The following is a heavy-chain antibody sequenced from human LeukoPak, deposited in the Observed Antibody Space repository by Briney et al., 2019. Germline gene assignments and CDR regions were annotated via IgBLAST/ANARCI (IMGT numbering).Heavy chain of an antibody. V-gene: IGHV4-59*01. CDR3: ARYQLYSGTYYWFDP. CDR1: GDSIGSYY. J-gene: IGHJ5*02. D-gene: IGHD1-26*01. CDR2: IYYSGST. Sequence: SETLSLTCNVSGDSIGSYYWSWVRQPPRKGLEWIGYIYYSGSTNYNPSLKSRVTISLDTSKNQSSLKLSSVTAADTAVYYCARYQLYSGTYYWFDPWGQGTLVTVSS.